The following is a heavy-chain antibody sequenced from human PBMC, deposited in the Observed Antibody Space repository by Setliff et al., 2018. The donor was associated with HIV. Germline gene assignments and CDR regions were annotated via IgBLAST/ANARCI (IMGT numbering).Heavy chain of an antibody. CDR3: AKTQTVITVYGPFDS. CDR2: ISGSGDIT. V-gene: IGHV3-23*01. J-gene: IGHJ4*02. Sequence: PGGSLRLSCAASGFSFRSYAGSWVRQAPGKGLAWVSVISGSGDITYYRESGKGRFTVSRDNSNNTVYLQMNSLRAEDTAMYYCAKTQTVITVYGPFDSWGQGTPVTVSS. CDR1: GFSFRSYA. D-gene: IGHD4-4*01.